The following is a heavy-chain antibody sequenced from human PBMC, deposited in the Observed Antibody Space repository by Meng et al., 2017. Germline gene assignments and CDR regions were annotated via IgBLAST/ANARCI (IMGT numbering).Heavy chain of an antibody. CDR2: ISSKAYGGTT. V-gene: IGHV3-49*04. CDR1: GFTFGDYA. D-gene: IGHD6-13*01. Sequence: GGSLRLSCTASGFTFGDYAMSWVRQAPGKGLEWVGFISSKAYGGTTEYAASVKGRFTISKDESKRIAYLQMNSLNTEDTAVYYCTRAKGDETYSSSWSDYYYYGMDVWGQGTTVTVSS. J-gene: IGHJ6*02. CDR3: TRAKGDETYSSSWSDYYYYGMDV.